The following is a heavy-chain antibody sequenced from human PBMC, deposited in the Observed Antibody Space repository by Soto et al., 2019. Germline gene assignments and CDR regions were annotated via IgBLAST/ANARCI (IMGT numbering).Heavy chain of an antibody. D-gene: IGHD6-6*01. CDR3: ARGSISSVWFAP. J-gene: IGHJ5*02. Sequence: QVQLVESGGGLVKPGGSLRLSCAASGFTFSDYYMSWIRQAPGKGLEWVSYISSGHSTIYYADSVKGRFTISRANAKNSMYLQMPSLRAEDTAVYYCARGSISSVWFAPCGQGTLVTVSS. CDR1: GFTFSDYY. V-gene: IGHV3-11*01. CDR2: ISSGHSTI.